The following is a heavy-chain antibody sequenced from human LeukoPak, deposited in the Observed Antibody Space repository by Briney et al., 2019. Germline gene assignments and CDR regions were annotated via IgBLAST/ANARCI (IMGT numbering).Heavy chain of an antibody. D-gene: IGHD6-13*01. V-gene: IGHV4-30-2*01. CDR1: GGSFSGYY. CDR3: ASTLSSSWYGVDYFDY. CDR2: IYHSGST. J-gene: IGHJ4*02. Sequence: PSETLSLTCAVYGGSFSGYYWSWIRQPPGKGLEWIGYIYHSGSTYYNPSLKSRVTISVDRSKNQFSLKLSSVTAADTAVYYCASTLSSSWYGVDYFDYWGQGTLVTVSS.